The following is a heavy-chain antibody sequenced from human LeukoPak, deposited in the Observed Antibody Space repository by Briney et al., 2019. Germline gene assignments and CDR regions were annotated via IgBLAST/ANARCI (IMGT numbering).Heavy chain of an antibody. J-gene: IGHJ6*02. CDR2: ISWNSGSI. D-gene: IGHD3-9*01. CDR1: GFTFDDYA. V-gene: IGHV3-9*01. CDR3: ARDPLRYFDYGMDV. Sequence: PGGSLRLSCAASGFTFDDYAMHWVRQAPGKGLEWVSGISWNSGSIGYADSVKGRFTISRDNAKNSLYLQMNSLRAEDTAVYYCARDPLRYFDYGMDVWGQGTTVTVSS.